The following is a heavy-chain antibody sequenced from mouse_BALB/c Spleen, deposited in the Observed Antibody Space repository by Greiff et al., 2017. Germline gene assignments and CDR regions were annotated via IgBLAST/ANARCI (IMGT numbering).Heavy chain of an antibody. CDR3: NRAIASISWDY. V-gene: IGHV14-4*02. Sequence: VQLQQSGAELVRSGASVKLSCTASGFNIKDYYMHWVKQRPEQGLEWIGWIDPENGDTEYSPKFQGKATMTADTSSNTAYLQLSSLTSEDTAVYYCNRAIASISWDYGGKGTTLTVSS. D-gene: IGHD2-12*01. CDR2: IDPENGDT. CDR1: GFNIKDYY. J-gene: IGHJ2*01.